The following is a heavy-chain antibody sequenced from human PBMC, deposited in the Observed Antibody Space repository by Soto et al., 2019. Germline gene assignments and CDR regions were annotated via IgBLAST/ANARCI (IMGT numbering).Heavy chain of an antibody. D-gene: IGHD6-13*01. CDR1: GFPFSSYW. J-gene: IGHJ4*02. V-gene: IGHV3-33*08. CDR2: IWCDGSNK. Sequence: GGSLRLSCAASGFPFSSYWMHWVRQAPGKGLEWVAVIWCDGSNKYYADSVKGRFTISRDNSKNTLYLQMNSLRAEDTAVYYCARDRSSTFDYWGQGTLVTVSS. CDR3: ARDRSSTFDY.